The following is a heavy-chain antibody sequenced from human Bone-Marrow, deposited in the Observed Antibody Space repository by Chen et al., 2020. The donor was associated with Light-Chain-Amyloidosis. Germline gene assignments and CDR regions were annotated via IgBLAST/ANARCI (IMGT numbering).Heavy chain of an antibody. J-gene: IGHJ4*02. D-gene: IGHD5-12*01. CDR1: GYTFPNYW. V-gene: IGHV5-51*01. CDR3: ARRRDGYNFDY. Sequence: EVQLEQSGPEVTKPGESLKISCKGSGYTFPNYWIGWVRPMPGKGLEWMGVIYPDDSDARYSPSFEGQVTISADKSITTAYLQWRSLKASDTAMYYCARRRDGYNFDYWGQGTLVTVSS. CDR2: IYPDDSDA.